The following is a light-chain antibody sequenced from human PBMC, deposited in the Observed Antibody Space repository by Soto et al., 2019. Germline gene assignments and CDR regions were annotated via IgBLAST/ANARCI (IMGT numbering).Light chain of an antibody. CDR3: QQYNNWPYT. J-gene: IGKJ2*01. Sequence: EIVMTQSPDTLSVSPGERATLSCRASQSVSSNLAWYQQKPGQAPRLLIFGASTRATGVPARFSGSGSGTDFTLTISSLQSEDFAVYHCQQYNNWPYTVGQGTTLEIK. CDR1: QSVSSN. V-gene: IGKV3-15*01. CDR2: GAS.